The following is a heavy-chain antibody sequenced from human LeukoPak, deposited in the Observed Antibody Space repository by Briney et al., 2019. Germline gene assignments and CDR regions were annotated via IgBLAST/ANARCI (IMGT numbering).Heavy chain of an antibody. D-gene: IGHD1-20*01. V-gene: IGHV3-7*01. CDR1: GFTFSSYW. CDR3: ARDGGITGTVGWFDP. Sequence: GGSLRLPCAASGFTFSSYWMSWVRQAPGKGLEWVANIKQDGSEKYYVDSVKGRFTISRDNAKNSLYLQMNSLRAEDTAVYYCARDGGITGTVGWFDPWGQGTLVTVSS. CDR2: IKQDGSEK. J-gene: IGHJ5*02.